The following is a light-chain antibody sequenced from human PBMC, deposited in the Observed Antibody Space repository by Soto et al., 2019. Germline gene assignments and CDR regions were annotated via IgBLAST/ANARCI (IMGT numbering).Light chain of an antibody. Sequence: EIVLTQSPATLSLSPGERATLSCRASQSVSSYLAWYQQKPGQAPRLLIYDASNRATGIPARFSGSGSGTYFTLTISSLEPEDSAVYYCQQRSNWPPTFGQGTKLEIK. CDR2: DAS. CDR3: QQRSNWPPT. V-gene: IGKV3-11*01. CDR1: QSVSSY. J-gene: IGKJ2*01.